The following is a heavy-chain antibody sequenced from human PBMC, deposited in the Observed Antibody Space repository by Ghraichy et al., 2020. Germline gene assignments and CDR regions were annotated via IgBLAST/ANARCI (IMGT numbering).Heavy chain of an antibody. CDR1: GFSFSSSD. D-gene: IGHD2-21*01. V-gene: IGHV3-48*01. Sequence: LSLTCAASGFSFSSSDMNWVRQAPGKGPEWISYINSDSRTIYYADSVKGRFTISRDNAKNSLWLQMTRLRAEDTAVYYCARDFSEFQYNWVDPWGQGTLVTVSS. CDR3: ARDFSEFQYNWVDP. CDR2: INSDSRTI. J-gene: IGHJ5*02.